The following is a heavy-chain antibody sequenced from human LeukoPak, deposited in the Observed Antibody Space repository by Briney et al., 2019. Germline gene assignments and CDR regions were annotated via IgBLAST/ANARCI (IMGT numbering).Heavy chain of an antibody. CDR1: GFTFSSYW. D-gene: IGHD2-15*01. CDR2: IKQDESEK. Sequence: GGSLRLSCAASGFTFSSYWMSWVRQAPGKGLEWVANIKQDESEKYYVDSVKGRFTISRDNAKNSLYLQMNSLRAEDTAVYYCAREYCSGGSCYHDYWGQGTLVTVSS. J-gene: IGHJ4*02. V-gene: IGHV3-7*01. CDR3: AREYCSGGSCYHDY.